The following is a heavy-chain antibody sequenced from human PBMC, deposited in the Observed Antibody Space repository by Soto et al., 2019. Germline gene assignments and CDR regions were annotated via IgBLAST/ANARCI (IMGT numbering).Heavy chain of an antibody. J-gene: IGHJ3*02. CDR2: LSTYREDR. CDR1: GYTFTKFG. V-gene: IGHV1-18*01. D-gene: IGHD1-26*01. CDR3: ARISLGPAPTDAFDI. Sequence: QVQLVQSGAEAKKPGASVKVSCKASGYTFTKFGISWVRQAPGQGLEWLGWLSTYREDRNYAQRVQDRVSMTTDTSSSTAYMELRTLISDDTAVYYCARISLGPAPTDAFDIWGQGTMVTVSS.